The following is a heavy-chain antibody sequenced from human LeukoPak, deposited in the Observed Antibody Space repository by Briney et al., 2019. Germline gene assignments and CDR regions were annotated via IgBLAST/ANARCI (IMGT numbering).Heavy chain of an antibody. J-gene: IGHJ4*02. CDR3: ARCTGGGSCYGVRY. CDR2: ISAYNGNT. CDR1: GYTFTSYG. Sequence: ASVTVSFMASGYTFTSYGISWVRPAPGQGLEWMGWISAYNGNTNYAQKLQGRVTMTTDTSTSTAYMELRSLRSDDTAVYYCARCTGGGSCYGVRYWGQGTPVTVSS. V-gene: IGHV1-18*01. D-gene: IGHD2-15*01.